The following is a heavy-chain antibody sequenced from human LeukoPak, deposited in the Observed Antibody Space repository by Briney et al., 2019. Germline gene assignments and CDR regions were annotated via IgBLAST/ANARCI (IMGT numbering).Heavy chain of an antibody. CDR2: IFPGDSDT. J-gene: IGHJ4*02. CDR3: ARRSVTAASPFDY. Sequence: GESLKISCKGSGYIFTTYWIGWVRQMPGKGLEWMGIIFPGDSDTKYSPSFQGQVTISADKSINTAYLQWSSLKASDTAMYYCARRSVTAASPFDYWGQGTLVTVSS. CDR1: GYIFTTYW. V-gene: IGHV5-51*01. D-gene: IGHD2-21*02.